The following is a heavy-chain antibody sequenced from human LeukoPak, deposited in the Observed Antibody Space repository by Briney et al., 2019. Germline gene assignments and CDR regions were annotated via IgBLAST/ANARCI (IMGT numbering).Heavy chain of an antibody. CDR3: ARRGLAVAGYRSVYYFDY. D-gene: IGHD6-19*01. J-gene: IGHJ4*02. V-gene: IGHV1-2*02. CDR1: GYTFTGYY. Sequence: GASVKVSCTASGYTFTGYYMHWGRQAPGQGLGWMGGVDPNSGGTNYAQKFQGRVTMTRYTSISTDYMELSRLRSDDTAVYYCARRGLAVAGYRSVYYFDYWGQGTLVTVSS. CDR2: VDPNSGGT.